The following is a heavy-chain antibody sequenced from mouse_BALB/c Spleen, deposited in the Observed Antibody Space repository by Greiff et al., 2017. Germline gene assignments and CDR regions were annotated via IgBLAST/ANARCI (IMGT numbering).Heavy chain of an antibody. CDR1: GYSITSGYY. Sequence: ESGPGLVKPSQSLSLTCSVTGYSITSGYYWNWIRQFPGNKLEWMGYISYDGSNNYNPSLKNRISITRDTSKNQFFLKLNSVTTEDTATYYCARSYGNYLYYYAMDYWGQGTSVTVSS. CDR3: ARSYGNYLYYYAMDY. CDR2: ISYDGSN. J-gene: IGHJ4*01. V-gene: IGHV3-6*02. D-gene: IGHD2-1*01.